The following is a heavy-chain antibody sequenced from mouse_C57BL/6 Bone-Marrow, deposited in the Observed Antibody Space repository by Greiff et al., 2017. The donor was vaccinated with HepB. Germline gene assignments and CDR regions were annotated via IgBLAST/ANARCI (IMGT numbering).Heavy chain of an antibody. Sequence: VQLQQSGPELVKPGASVKISCKASGYAFSSSWMNWVKQRPGKGLEWIGRIYPGDGDTNYNGKFKGKATLTADKSSSTAYMQLSSLTSDDSAVYFCVITTVVAGDYYAMDYWGQGTSVTVSS. CDR3: VITTVVAGDYYAMDY. CDR2: IYPGDGDT. D-gene: IGHD1-1*01. J-gene: IGHJ4*01. V-gene: IGHV1-82*01. CDR1: GYAFSSSW.